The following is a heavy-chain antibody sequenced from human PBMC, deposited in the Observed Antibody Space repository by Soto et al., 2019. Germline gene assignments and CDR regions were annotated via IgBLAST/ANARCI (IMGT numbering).Heavy chain of an antibody. D-gene: IGHD6-13*01. V-gene: IGHV4-31*01. CDR2: IYYSGST. J-gene: IGHJ4*02. CDR3: ARTDSSSLDY. CDR1: GGSISSGGYY. Sequence: QVQLQESGPGLVKPSQTLSLTCTVSGGSISSGGYYWSWIRQHPGKGLEWIGYIYYSGSTYYNPSLKXPVXLXEDTSKNQFSLKLSAVTAADTAVYYCARTDSSSLDYWGQGTLVTVSS.